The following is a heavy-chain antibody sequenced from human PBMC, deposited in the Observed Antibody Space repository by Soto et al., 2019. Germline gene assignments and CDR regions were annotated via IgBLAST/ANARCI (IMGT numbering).Heavy chain of an antibody. D-gene: IGHD6-19*01. CDR3: ARGSGWAEFDL. J-gene: IGHJ2*01. CDR2: IYYSGST. Sequence: QVQLQESGPGLVKPSETLSLTCTVSGGSVSSGSYYWSWIRQPPGKGLEWIGYIYYSGSTNYNPSLKSRVTISVDTSKNQFSLKLSSVTAADTAVYYCARGSGWAEFDLWGRGTLVTVSS. V-gene: IGHV4-61*01. CDR1: GGSVSSGSYY.